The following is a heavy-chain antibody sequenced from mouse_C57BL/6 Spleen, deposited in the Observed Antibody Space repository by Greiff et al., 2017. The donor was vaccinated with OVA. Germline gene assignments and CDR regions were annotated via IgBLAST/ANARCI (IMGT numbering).Heavy chain of an antibody. V-gene: IGHV5-12*01. J-gene: IGHJ4*01. D-gene: IGHD2-5*01. CDR2: ISNGGGST. CDR3: ARDSNYDYAMDY. CDR1: GFTFSDYY. Sequence: VQLKESGGGLVQPGGSLKLSCAASGFTFSDYYMYWVRQTPEKRLEWVAYISNGGGSTYYPDTVKGRFTISRDNAKNTLYLQMSRLKSEDTAMYYCARDSNYDYAMDYWGQGTSVTVSS.